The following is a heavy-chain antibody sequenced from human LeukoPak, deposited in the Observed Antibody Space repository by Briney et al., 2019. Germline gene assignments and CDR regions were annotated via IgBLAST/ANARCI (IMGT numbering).Heavy chain of an antibody. Sequence: SETLSLTCAVYGGSFSGYYWSWIRQPPGKGLEWIGEINHSGSTNYNPSLKSRVTISVDTSKNQFSLKLSSVTAGDTAVYYCARGPRGYCSSTSCFPFDYWGQGTLVTVSS. CDR1: GGSFSGYY. CDR3: ARGPRGYCSSTSCFPFDY. J-gene: IGHJ4*02. CDR2: INHSGST. V-gene: IGHV4-34*01. D-gene: IGHD2-2*01.